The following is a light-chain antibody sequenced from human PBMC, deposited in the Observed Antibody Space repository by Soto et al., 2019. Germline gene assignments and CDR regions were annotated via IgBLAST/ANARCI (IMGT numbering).Light chain of an antibody. CDR1: QDISSA. V-gene: IGKV1D-13*01. Sequence: QLTQSPSSLSASVGDRVTITLLAGQDISSALAWYHKKPGKAPKLLLYDASSFDAGVPSRFSGSGSVTAFTLSITSLLPEDFATYYCQQFNDFTLSFGGGTKVQIK. J-gene: IGKJ4*01. CDR3: QQFNDFTLS. CDR2: DAS.